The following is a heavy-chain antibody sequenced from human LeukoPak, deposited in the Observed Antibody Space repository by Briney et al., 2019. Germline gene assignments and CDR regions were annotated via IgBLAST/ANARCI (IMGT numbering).Heavy chain of an antibody. CDR2: IFPIFATA. V-gene: IGHV1-69*13. D-gene: IGHD1-26*01. Sequence: VASVKVSCKASGGTFSSYAISWVRQAPGQGLEWMGGIFPIFATANYAQKFQDRVTVTADESTSTAYMELSSLRSEDTAVYYCARRYGGSLPTARNYYFDYWGQGTLVTVSS. J-gene: IGHJ4*02. CDR3: ARRYGGSLPTARNYYFDY. CDR1: GGTFSSYA.